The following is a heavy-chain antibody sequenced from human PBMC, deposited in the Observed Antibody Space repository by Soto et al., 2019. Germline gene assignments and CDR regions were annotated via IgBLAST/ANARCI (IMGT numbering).Heavy chain of an antibody. J-gene: IGHJ6*02. CDR1: GGAIISGAYN. CDR3: ARAPYCSDGACYPNYFYYYGLDV. D-gene: IGHD2-15*01. Sequence: SETLSLTCTVSGGAIISGAYNWNWIRQHPGKGLEWIGYIYYSGSTYYNPSLKSRVTISLDTSQFQFSLRLSSVTAADTAVYYCARAPYCSDGACYPNYFYYYGLDVWGQGTTVTVSS. CDR2: IYYSGST. V-gene: IGHV4-31*03.